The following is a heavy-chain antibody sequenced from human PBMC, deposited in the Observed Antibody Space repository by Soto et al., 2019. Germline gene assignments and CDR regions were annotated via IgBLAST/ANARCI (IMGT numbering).Heavy chain of an antibody. CDR2: ISLYSDGT. CDR3: ATVVPGAEAWFGP. J-gene: IGHJ5*02. V-gene: IGHV1-18*01. D-gene: IGHD2-2*01. Sequence: ASVKVSCKTSGYTFSNYGITWVRQAPGQPLEWLGWISLYSDGTNYAQKFQGRVSMTTDTSTTTAYMELRSLSSDDTAVYYCATVVPGAEAWFGPWGQGTLVTVSS. CDR1: GYTFSNYG.